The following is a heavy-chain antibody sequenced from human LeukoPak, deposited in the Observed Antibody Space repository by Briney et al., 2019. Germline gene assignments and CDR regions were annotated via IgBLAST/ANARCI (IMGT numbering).Heavy chain of an antibody. V-gene: IGHV3-23*01. CDR3: AKDRGGNIVVVVAATIYFDY. CDR2: ISGSGGST. Sequence: GGSLRLSCAASGFTFSSYGLHWVRQAPGKGLEWVSAISGSGGSTYYADSVKGRFTISRDNSKNTLYLQMNSLRAEDTAVYYCAKDRGGNIVVVVAATIYFDYWGQGTLVTVSS. J-gene: IGHJ4*02. CDR1: GFTFSSYG. D-gene: IGHD2-15*01.